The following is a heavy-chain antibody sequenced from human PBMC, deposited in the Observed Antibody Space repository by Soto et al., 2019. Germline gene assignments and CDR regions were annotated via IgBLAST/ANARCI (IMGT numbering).Heavy chain of an antibody. CDR3: VRVGVGIGNHFDS. D-gene: IGHD1-26*01. CDR2: IHYSGRT. J-gene: IGHJ4*02. V-gene: IGHV4-59*12. CDR1: NGSISGFY. Sequence: SETLSLTCSVSNGSISGFYWTWIRQPPGKILEWIGYIHYSGRTDYNPSLTGRATMSVDTSKNQFSLNLKSITAADTAVYYCVRVGVGIGNHFDSWGRGTLVTVSS.